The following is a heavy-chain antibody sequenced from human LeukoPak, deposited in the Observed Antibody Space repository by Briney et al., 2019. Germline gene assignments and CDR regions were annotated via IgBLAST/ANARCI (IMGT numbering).Heavy chain of an antibody. CDR3: IRDRFGERTFEI. CDR1: GSAFSKFD. CDR2: FLVNGDT. D-gene: IGHD3-10*01. Sequence: GGSLRLSCAASGSAFSKFDMHWVRHSPGGSLEWVAHFLVNGDTQYAGSVKGRFTISRENAKSSVYLQMNSLRDGDTAVYHCIRDRFGERTFEIWGQGTMVTVSS. V-gene: IGHV3-13*01. J-gene: IGHJ3*02.